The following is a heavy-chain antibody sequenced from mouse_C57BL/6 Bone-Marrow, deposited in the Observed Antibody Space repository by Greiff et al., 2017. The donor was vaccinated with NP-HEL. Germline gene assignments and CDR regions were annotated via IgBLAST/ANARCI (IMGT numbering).Heavy chain of an antibody. V-gene: IGHV1-15*01. D-gene: IGHD4-1*01. J-gene: IGHJ2*01. Sequence: VQLQQSGAELVRPGASVTLSCKASGYTFTDYEMHWVQQTPVHGLEWIGAIDPETGGTAYNQKFKGKAILTADKSSSTAYMELRSLTSDDSAVYYCTRRGTGAEIFDYWGQGTTLTVSS. CDR2: IDPETGGT. CDR3: TRRGTGAEIFDY. CDR1: GYTFTDYE.